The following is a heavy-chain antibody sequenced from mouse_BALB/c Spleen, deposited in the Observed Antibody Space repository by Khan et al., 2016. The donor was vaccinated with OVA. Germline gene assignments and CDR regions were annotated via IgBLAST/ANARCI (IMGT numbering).Heavy chain of an antibody. V-gene: IGHV5-17*02. CDR1: GFTFSSYG. CDR3: ATSYFYGYYFDY. CDR2: ISGYSNTI. J-gene: IGHJ2*01. Sequence: EVELVESGGGLVQPGGSRKLSCAASGFTFSSYGMHWVRQAPEKGLEWVAYISGYSNTIYYADTVKGRFTISRDNPKNTLFLQMTSLMSEETARYYCATSYFYGYYFDYWGPGTTLTVSS. D-gene: IGHD1-1*01.